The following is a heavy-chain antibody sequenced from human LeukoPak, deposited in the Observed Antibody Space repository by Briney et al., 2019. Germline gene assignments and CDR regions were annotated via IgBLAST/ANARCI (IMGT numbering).Heavy chain of an antibody. V-gene: IGHV4-61*02. Sequence: KPSETLSLTCTVSGGSIIIGNYYWSWVRQPAGKALEYIGRISPGGNTNYNPSLKSRVTISIDTSNNQFSLNVNSVTAADTAVYYCAREYSDQLRYFDYWGQGSLVTVSS. CDR3: AREYSDQLRYFDY. CDR1: GGSIIIGNYY. J-gene: IGHJ4*02. D-gene: IGHD4-17*01. CDR2: ISPGGNT.